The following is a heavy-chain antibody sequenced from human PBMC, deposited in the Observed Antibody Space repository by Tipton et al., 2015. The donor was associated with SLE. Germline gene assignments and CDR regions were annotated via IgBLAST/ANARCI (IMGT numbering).Heavy chain of an antibody. CDR2: INHSGST. CDR1: GGSMSTYY. CDR3: ARGPRVGDYYYYYYMDV. J-gene: IGHJ6*03. D-gene: IGHD1-26*01. V-gene: IGHV4-34*01. Sequence: TLSLTCTVSGGSMSTYYWSWIRQPPGKGLEWIAEINHSGSTNYNPSLKSRVTISVDTSKNQFSLKLTSVTAADTAMYYCARGPRVGDYYYYYYMDVWGKGTTVTVSS.